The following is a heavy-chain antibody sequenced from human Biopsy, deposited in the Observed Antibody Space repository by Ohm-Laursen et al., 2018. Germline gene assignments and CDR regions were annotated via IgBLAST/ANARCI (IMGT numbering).Heavy chain of an antibody. J-gene: IGHJ3*02. V-gene: IGHV3-9*01. CDR2: ISWNSVGI. CDR3: AKIHCSGGSCYPNAFDM. CDR1: GFIFDDYA. Sequence: SLRLSCAAFGFIFDDYAMHWVRQAPGKGLEWVSGISWNSVGIGYADSVKGRFTISRDNAKNFLDLQMNNLRPEDTALYYCAKIHCSGGSCYPNAFDMWGHGTRVTVS. D-gene: IGHD2-15*01.